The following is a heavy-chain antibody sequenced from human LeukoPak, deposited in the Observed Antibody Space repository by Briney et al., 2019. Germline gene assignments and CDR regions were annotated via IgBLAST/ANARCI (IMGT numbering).Heavy chain of an antibody. V-gene: IGHV1-69*06. J-gene: IGHJ5*02. Sequence: GASVKVSCKASGGTFSSYAISWVRQAPGQGLEWMGGIIPIFGTANYAQKFQGRVTITADKSTSTAYMELSSLRSEDTAVYYCARMEVAATRGGNWFDPWGQGTLVTVSS. D-gene: IGHD2-15*01. CDR3: ARMEVAATRGGNWFDP. CDR2: IIPIFGTA. CDR1: GGTFSSYA.